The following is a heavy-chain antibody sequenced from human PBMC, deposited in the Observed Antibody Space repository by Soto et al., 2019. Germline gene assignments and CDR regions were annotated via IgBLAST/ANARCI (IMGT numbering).Heavy chain of an antibody. CDR2: IIPIFGTA. V-gene: IGHV1-69*01. D-gene: IGHD2-15*01. Sequence: QVQLVQSGAEVKKPGSSVKVSCKASGGTFSSYAISWVRQAPGQGLEWMGGIIPIFGTANYAQKFQGRVTMTADESTSTAYIELSSLRSEDTAVYYCARSKGYCSGGICLIYYYSGMDVWGQGTTVNLSS. CDR1: GGTFSSYA. CDR3: ARSKGYCSGGICLIYYYSGMDV. J-gene: IGHJ6*02.